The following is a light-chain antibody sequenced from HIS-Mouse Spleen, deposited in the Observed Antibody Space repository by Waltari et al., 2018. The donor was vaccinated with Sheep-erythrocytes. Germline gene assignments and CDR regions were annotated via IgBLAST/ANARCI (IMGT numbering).Light chain of an antibody. CDR3: CSYAGSSTWV. V-gene: IGLV2-23*01. J-gene: IGLJ3*02. CDR2: EGS. CDR1: SRYVGSYNL. Sequence: QSALTQPASVSGSPGQSLTISCTGTSRYVGSYNLFSWYQQHPGKAPKLMIYEGSKRPSGVSNRFSGSKSGNTASLTISGLQAEDEADYYCCSYAGSSTWVFGGGTKLTVL.